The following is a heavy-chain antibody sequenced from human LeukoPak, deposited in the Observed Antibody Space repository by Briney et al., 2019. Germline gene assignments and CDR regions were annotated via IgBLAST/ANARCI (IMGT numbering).Heavy chain of an antibody. CDR3: AANYYDSSGYWGPFDY. J-gene: IGHJ4*02. D-gene: IGHD3-22*01. V-gene: IGHV3-7*01. Sequence: SGGSLRLSCAASGFTFSSYWMSWVRQAPGKGLEWVANIKQDGSEKYYVDSVKGRFTISRDNAKNSLYLQMNSLRAEDTAVYYCAANYYDSSGYWGPFDYWGQGTLVTVSS. CDR2: IKQDGSEK. CDR1: GFTFSSYW.